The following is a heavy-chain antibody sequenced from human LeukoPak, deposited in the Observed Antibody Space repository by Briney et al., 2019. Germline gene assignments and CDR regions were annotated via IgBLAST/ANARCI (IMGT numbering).Heavy chain of an antibody. Sequence: SVTVSCTASGGTFSSYAISWVRQAPGQGLEWMGGIIPIFGTANYAQKFQGRVTITADESTSTAYMELSSLRSEDTAVYYCAGSRGYSYGYSFDYWGQGTLVTVSS. V-gene: IGHV1-69*13. CDR1: GGTFSSYA. CDR2: IIPIFGTA. D-gene: IGHD5-18*01. CDR3: AGSRGYSYGYSFDY. J-gene: IGHJ4*02.